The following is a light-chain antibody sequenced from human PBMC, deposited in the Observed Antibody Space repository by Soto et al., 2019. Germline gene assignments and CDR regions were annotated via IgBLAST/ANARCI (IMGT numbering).Light chain of an antibody. V-gene: IGKV1-5*01. CDR3: QQYYTYWHM. Sequence: DIQMTQSPSTLSASVGDRVIITCGASQSISDYLAWYQQKPGKAPKLLIYDASNLESGVPSTFSGSGSGTEFTLTISSLQPDDFATYYCQQYYTYWHMFGQGTKVDIK. CDR1: QSISDY. J-gene: IGKJ1*01. CDR2: DAS.